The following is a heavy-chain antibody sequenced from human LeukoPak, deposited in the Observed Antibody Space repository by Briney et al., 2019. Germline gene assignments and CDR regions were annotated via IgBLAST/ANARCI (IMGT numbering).Heavy chain of an antibody. Sequence: GGSLRLSCAASGFTFSSHWMHWVRQAPGKGLEWLSRIVSDGSHTFYADSVKGRFTISRDNAKNTLSLQMNSLRVDDTAVYYCARDRGGDDALDLWGHGTMVTVSS. CDR3: ARDRGGDDALDL. J-gene: IGHJ3*01. CDR2: IVSDGSHT. V-gene: IGHV3-74*01. D-gene: IGHD2-21*01. CDR1: GFTFSSHW.